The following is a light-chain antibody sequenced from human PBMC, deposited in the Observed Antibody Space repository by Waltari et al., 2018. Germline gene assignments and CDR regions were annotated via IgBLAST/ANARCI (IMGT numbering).Light chain of an antibody. CDR3: QQSYSTLVP. CDR2: AAS. V-gene: IGKV1-39*01. Sequence: DIQMTQSPSSLSASVGDRVTITCRASQSISNYLNWYQQKPGKAPDLLIYAASSLQSGVPSSFSGSGSGTDFTLTISSLQPEDFATYYCQQSYSTLVPFGQGTKLEIK. J-gene: IGKJ2*01. CDR1: QSISNY.